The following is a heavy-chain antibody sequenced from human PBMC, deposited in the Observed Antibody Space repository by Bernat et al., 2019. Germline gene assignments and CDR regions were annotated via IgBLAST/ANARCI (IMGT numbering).Heavy chain of an antibody. J-gene: IGHJ6*03. CDR3: ARGSARTYMDV. CDR1: GFTFRSYW. CDR2: IKSDGSST. V-gene: IGHV3-74*01. Sequence: EVQLVESGGDLVQPGGSLRLSCAASGFTFRSYWMHWVRQAPGKGLVWVSRIKSDGSSTDNADSVRGRFTISRDNAKNTLYLQMNSLRAEDTAVYYCARGSARTYMDVWGTGTTVTVSS.